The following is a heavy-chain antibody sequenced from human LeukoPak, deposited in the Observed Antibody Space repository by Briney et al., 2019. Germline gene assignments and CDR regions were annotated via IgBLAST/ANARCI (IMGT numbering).Heavy chain of an antibody. J-gene: IGHJ4*02. CDR3: AKVWATRYFDY. V-gene: IGHV3-23*01. CDR1: GFTFSNYA. CDR2: ISGSGGST. D-gene: IGHD5-12*01. Sequence: GGSLRLSCAASGFTFSNYAMSWVRQAPGKGLEWVLAISGSGGSTYYADSVKGRFTISRDNSKNTLYLQMNSLRPEGTAVYYCAKVWATRYFDYWGQGTLVTVSS.